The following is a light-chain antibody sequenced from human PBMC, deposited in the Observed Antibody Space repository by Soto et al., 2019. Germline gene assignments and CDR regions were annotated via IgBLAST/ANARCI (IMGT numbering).Light chain of an antibody. J-gene: IGLJ2*01. Sequence: QSALTQPASESGSPGQSITLSCTGTSSDIGVYDYVSWYQRHPGKAPKLIIYDVNNRPSGVSNRFSGSKSGNTASLTISGLQAEDEADYYCTSYASGSSHVVFGGGTKLTVL. CDR3: TSYASGSSHVV. V-gene: IGLV2-14*01. CDR2: DVN. CDR1: SSDIGVYDY.